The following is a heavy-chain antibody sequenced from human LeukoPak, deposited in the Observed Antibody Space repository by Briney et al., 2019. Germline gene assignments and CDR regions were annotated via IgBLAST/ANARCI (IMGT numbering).Heavy chain of an antibody. CDR2: IYYSGST. J-gene: IGHJ3*02. Sequence: SETLSLTCTASGDSISAYYWGWIRQPPGKGLEWIGYIYYSGSTYYNPSLKSRVTISVDTSKNQFSLRLTSVTAADTAVYFCARDGGGAARLVADAFDIWGQGTMVTVSS. CDR3: ARDGGGAARLVADAFDI. V-gene: IGHV4-59*01. CDR1: GDSISAYY. D-gene: IGHD6-6*01.